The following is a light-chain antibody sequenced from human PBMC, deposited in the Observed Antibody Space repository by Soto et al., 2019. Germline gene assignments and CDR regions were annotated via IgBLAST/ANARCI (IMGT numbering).Light chain of an antibody. CDR3: QQYNNWPPWT. CDR2: GAS. J-gene: IGKJ1*01. Sequence: EIVMTQSPATLSVSPGERATLSSRSSQSVSSNLAWYQPKPGQAPRLLIYGASTRATGIPARFRGSESGTEFTLTISSLQSEDFAVYYCQQYNNWPPWTFGLETKVDIK. V-gene: IGKV3-15*01. CDR1: QSVSSN.